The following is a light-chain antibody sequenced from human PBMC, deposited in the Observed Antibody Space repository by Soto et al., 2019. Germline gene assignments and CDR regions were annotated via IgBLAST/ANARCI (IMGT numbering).Light chain of an antibody. V-gene: IGKV1-39*01. Sequence: DIPMTQSPSSLSASVGDRVTITCRASQSISSYLNWYQQKPGKAPKLLIYAASSLQSGVPSRFSGSGSGTDFTLTISSLQPEDFATYYCQQSYSTPPTFTFGPGTKVDIK. CDR1: QSISSY. CDR2: AAS. J-gene: IGKJ3*01. CDR3: QQSYSTPPTFT.